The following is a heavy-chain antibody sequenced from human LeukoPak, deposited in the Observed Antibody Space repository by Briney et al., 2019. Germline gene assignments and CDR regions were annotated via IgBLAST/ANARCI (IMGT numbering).Heavy chain of an antibody. Sequence: GGSLRLSCAASGYTLSRYATIWVRQAPGKGRECVSAISGSGGSEYYADSVKGRYNISRDNSKNTLYMQMNSLRAEDTAVYYCAKEYVGPIERFDYWGQGTLVTVSS. CDR3: AKEYVGPIERFDY. CDR1: GYTLSRYA. V-gene: IGHV3-23*01. D-gene: IGHD1-26*01. J-gene: IGHJ4*02. CDR2: ISGSGGSE.